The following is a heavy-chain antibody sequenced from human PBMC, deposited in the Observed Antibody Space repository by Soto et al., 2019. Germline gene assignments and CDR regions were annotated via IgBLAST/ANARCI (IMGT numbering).Heavy chain of an antibody. CDR3: AAWGAGGGEGT. CDR2: ISGSGANI. Sequence: EVQLLESGGGLVQPGGSLRLSCAASGFTFSNYAMSWVRQAPGEGLEWVSTISGSGANIYYADSVKGRFTISRDNSKNTLSLQKASLRAEDTAVYYSAAWGAGGGEGTWGQGTLVTVSS. V-gene: IGHV3-23*01. D-gene: IGHD2-21*01. CDR1: GFTFSNYA. J-gene: IGHJ5*02.